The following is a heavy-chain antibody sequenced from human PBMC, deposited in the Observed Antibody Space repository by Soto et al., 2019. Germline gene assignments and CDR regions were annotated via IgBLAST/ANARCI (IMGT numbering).Heavy chain of an antibody. CDR3: ARDERLGELSSPAI. J-gene: IGHJ4*02. Sequence: GGSLRLSCAASGFTFSSYAMHWVRQAPGKGLEWVAVISYDGSNKYYADSVKGRFTISRDNSKNTLYLQMNSLRAEDTAVYYCARDERLGELSSPAIWGQGTLVTVSS. CDR2: ISYDGSNK. D-gene: IGHD3-16*02. CDR1: GFTFSSYA. V-gene: IGHV3-30-3*01.